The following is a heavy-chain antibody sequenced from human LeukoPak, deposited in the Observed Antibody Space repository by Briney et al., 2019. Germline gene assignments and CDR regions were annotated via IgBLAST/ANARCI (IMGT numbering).Heavy chain of an antibody. J-gene: IGHJ3*02. CDR1: GGSVSSGTYY. D-gene: IGHD2-8*01. CDR2: MYYSGST. CDR3: TRSTNLEAFDI. Sequence: PSETLSLTCTVSGGSVSSGTYYWSWIRQPPGKGLEWIGYMYYSGSTNYNPSLKSQVTISVDTSKNQCSLELTSVTTADTAVYYCTRSTNLEAFDIWGQGTMVTVSS. V-gene: IGHV4-61*01.